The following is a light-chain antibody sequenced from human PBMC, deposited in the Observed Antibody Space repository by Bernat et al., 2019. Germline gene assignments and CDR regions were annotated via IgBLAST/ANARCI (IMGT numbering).Light chain of an antibody. CDR2: DVS. V-gene: IGLV2-14*01. J-gene: IGLJ2*01. Sequence: QSALTQPASVSESPGQSITISCTGTSSDVGGYNHVSWYQQHPGKVPKLAIYDVSYRPSGVSTRFSGSKSGNTASLTISGLQAEDEADYYCSSYTTSTTIVFGGGTKLTVL. CDR3: SSYTTSTTIV. CDR1: SSDVGGYNH.